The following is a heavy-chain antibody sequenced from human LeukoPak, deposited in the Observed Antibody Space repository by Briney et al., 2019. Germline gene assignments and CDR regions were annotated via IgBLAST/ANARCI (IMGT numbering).Heavy chain of an antibody. J-gene: IGHJ3*02. V-gene: IGHV3-74*01. Sequence: QSGGSLRLSCAASGFTFSNYWMHWVRQAPGKGLMWVSRITGDGSSTSYADSVNGRFTISRDNAKNTLYLQMNSLRAEDTAVYFCIVGATPGAFDIWGQGTMVTVFS. CDR2: ITGDGSST. D-gene: IGHD1-26*01. CDR1: GFTFSNYW. CDR3: IVGATPGAFDI.